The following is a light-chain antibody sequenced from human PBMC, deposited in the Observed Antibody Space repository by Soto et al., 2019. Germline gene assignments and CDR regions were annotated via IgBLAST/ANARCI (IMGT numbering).Light chain of an antibody. CDR2: AAS. CDR1: QDISTY. CDR3: QQYFNYPRT. Sequence: AIRMTQSPSSLSASAGDRVAITCRASQDISTYLAWYQQTPGKAPKLLIYAASTLQSGVPSRFSGSGSGTDFTLTISYLQSEDFATYYCQQYFNYPRTFGPGTRVEIK. V-gene: IGKV1-8*01. J-gene: IGKJ1*01.